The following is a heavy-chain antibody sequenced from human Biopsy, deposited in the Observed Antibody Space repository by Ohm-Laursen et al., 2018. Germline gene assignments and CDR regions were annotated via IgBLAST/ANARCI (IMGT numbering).Heavy chain of an antibody. CDR1: GGSISSSY. J-gene: IGHJ3*01. CDR2: IYNDVST. V-gene: IGHV4-59*01. D-gene: IGHD5-18*01. Sequence: GTLSLTCRVSGGSISSSYWSWIRQPPGKGLEWIGNIYNDVSTKYNPSLRSRVTISADKSTNQFSLKLRSVTAADTAVYYCARGYAGLYEAFDFWGQGTVVTVAS. CDR3: ARGYAGLYEAFDF.